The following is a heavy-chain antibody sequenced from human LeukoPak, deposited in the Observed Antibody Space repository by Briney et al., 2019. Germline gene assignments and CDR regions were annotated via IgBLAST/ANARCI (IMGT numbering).Heavy chain of an antibody. D-gene: IGHD3-3*01. J-gene: IGHJ6*03. V-gene: IGHV3-30*02. CDR2: IRSDGSNK. Sequence: GGSLRLSCAASGFTFSSYGMHWVRQAPGKGLEWVAFIRSDGSNKYYADSVKGRFTISRDNSKNTLYLQMNSLRAEDTAVYYCAKKRGVYDFNYYYMDVWGKGTTVTVSS. CDR3: AKKRGVYDFNYYYMDV. CDR1: GFTFSSYG.